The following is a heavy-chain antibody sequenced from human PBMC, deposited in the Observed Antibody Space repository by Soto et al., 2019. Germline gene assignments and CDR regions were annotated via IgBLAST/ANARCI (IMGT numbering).Heavy chain of an antibody. CDR3: ARISGGYGMDV. D-gene: IGHD3-3*02. Sequence: SETLSLTCAVSGGSISSSNWWNWVRQPPGKGLEWIGQIYDSGSTNYNPSLKSRVTISVDKSKNQFSLKVSSVTAADTAFYHCARISGGYGMDVWGQGTMVTVSS. J-gene: IGHJ6*02. CDR2: IYDSGST. CDR1: GGSISSSNW. V-gene: IGHV4-4*02.